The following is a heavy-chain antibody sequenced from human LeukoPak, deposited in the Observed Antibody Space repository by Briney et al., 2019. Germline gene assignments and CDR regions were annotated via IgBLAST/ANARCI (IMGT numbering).Heavy chain of an antibody. J-gene: IGHJ4*02. Sequence: PGGSLRLSCAASGFTFSDYYMSWIRQAPGRGLEWVAYIGSSSSYTNYADSVKGRFTISRDNAKKSLDLQMNSLRAEDTAVYYCARNMVRGVIKAYDYWGQGTLVTVSS. CDR1: GFTFSDYY. D-gene: IGHD3-10*01. CDR3: ARNMVRGVIKAYDY. V-gene: IGHV3-11*06. CDR2: IGSSSSYT.